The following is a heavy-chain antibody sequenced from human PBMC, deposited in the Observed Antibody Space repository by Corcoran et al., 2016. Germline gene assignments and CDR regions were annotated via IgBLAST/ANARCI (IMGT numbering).Heavy chain of an antibody. CDR3: ARDTRTALWFGEA. CDR2: MYHSGNT. D-gene: IGHD3-10*01. J-gene: IGHJ5*02. Sequence: QVQLQESGPGLVKPSETLSLTCTVSGHSISSGYYWGWIRQPPGKGLEWIGSMYHSGNTYYNPSLKSRVTISVDTSKNHFSLKVSAVTAADTAGYYCARDTRTALWFGEAWGQGTLVTVSS. V-gene: IGHV4-38-2*02. CDR1: GHSISSGYY.